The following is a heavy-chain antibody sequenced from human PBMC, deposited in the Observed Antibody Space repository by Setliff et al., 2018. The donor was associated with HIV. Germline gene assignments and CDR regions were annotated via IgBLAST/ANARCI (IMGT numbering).Heavy chain of an antibody. D-gene: IGHD1-20*01. Sequence: GGSLRLSCTASGFTFGDYAMSWVRQAPGKGLEWVSYISSSGNTVYYVDSVKGRFTISRDNAKNSLYLQMSSLRAEDTAVYYCARTLTGKAPLATIDYWGQGALVTVSS. CDR3: ARTLTGKAPLATIDY. V-gene: IGHV3-48*03. CDR1: GFTFGDYA. CDR2: ISSSGNTV. J-gene: IGHJ4*02.